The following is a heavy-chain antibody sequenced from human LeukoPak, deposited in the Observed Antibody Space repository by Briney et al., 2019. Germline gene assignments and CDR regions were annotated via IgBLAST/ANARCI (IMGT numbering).Heavy chain of an antibody. CDR1: GFTFSSYG. CDR3: AMGSLAGHAECFHH. CDR2: ISYDGYNK. V-gene: IGHV3-30*03. Sequence: GRSLRLSCAASGFTFSSYGMHWVRQAPGKGLEWVAVISYDGYNKYYAVSVKGRFTISRDNSKSTLYLQMNSLRAEDTAVYYCAMGSLAGHAECFHHWGQGTLVTVSS. D-gene: IGHD6-19*01. J-gene: IGHJ1*01.